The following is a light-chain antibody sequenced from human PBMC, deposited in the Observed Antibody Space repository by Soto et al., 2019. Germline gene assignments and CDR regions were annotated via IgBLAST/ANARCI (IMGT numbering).Light chain of an antibody. Sequence: QSVLTQPASVSGSPGQSITISCTGTSSDVGGYNYVSWYQQHPGKAPKLMIYDVSNRPSGISNRFSGSKSSHTSSLTISGLQAEDEADYYCSSYTSSSASTYVFGTGTKLTVL. CDR2: DVS. CDR1: SSDVGGYNY. J-gene: IGLJ1*01. CDR3: SSYTSSSASTYV. V-gene: IGLV2-14*03.